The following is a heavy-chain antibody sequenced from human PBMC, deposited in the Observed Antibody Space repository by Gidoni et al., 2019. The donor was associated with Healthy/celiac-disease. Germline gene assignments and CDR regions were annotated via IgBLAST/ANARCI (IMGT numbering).Heavy chain of an antibody. CDR2: IRSKANSYAT. J-gene: IGHJ4*02. D-gene: IGHD4-17*01. V-gene: IGHV3-73*01. CDR3: TRHRPPRVTSPSLDY. CDR1: GFTFSGSA. Sequence: EVQLVESGGGLVQPGGSLTLSCAASGFTFSGSAMHWVRQASGKGLEWVGRIRSKANSYATAYAASVKGRFTISRDDSKNTAYLQMNSLKTEDTAVYYCTRHRPPRVTSPSLDYWGQGTLVTVSS.